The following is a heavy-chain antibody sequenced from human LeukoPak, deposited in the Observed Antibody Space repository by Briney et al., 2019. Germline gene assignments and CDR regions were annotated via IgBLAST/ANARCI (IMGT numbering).Heavy chain of an antibody. CDR1: GFTFSSYW. CDR2: IKQDGSEK. CDR3: ARDLLTYYYDSSGPLHNAFDI. V-gene: IGHV3-7*01. D-gene: IGHD3-22*01. J-gene: IGHJ3*02. Sequence: GGSLRLSCAASGFTFSSYWMSWVRRAPGKGLEWVANIKQDGSEKYYVDSVKGRFTISRDNAKNSLYLQMNSLRAEDTAVYYCARDLLTYYYDSSGPLHNAFDIWGQGTMVTVSS.